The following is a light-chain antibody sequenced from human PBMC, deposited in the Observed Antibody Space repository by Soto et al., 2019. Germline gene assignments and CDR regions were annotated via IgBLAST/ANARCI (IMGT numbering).Light chain of an antibody. J-gene: IGKJ1*01. V-gene: IGKV1-39*01. Sequence: DIPMTQSPSSLSASVGDRVTITCRASRSINTYVNWYQQRPGKAPELLIYSASNLHTGVPSRFSGSGSGTDFTFTINNLLPEDFAIYYCQQTYSTPRTFGQGTKVDIK. CDR3: QQTYSTPRT. CDR2: SAS. CDR1: RSINTY.